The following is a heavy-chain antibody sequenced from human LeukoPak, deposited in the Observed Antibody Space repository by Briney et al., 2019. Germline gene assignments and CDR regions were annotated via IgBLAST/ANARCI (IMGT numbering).Heavy chain of an antibody. V-gene: IGHV1-46*01. CDR1: GYTFTSYY. J-gene: IGHJ6*02. D-gene: IGHD2-2*01. CDR2: INPSGGST. Sequence: ASVKVSCKASGYTFTSYYMHWVRQAPGQGLEWMGIINPSGGSTSYAQKFQGRVTMTRDTSTSTVYMELSSLRSEDTAVYYCARGPDGSTTSLPLYYYYGMDVWGQGTTVTVSS. CDR3: ARGPDGSTTSLPLYYYYGMDV.